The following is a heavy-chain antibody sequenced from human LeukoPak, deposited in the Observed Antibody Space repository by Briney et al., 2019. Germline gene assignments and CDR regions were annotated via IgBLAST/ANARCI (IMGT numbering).Heavy chain of an antibody. J-gene: IGHJ4*02. CDR2: TSGSGRSI. CDR3: AEDRAPASWYYDSIYFDY. D-gene: IGHD3-22*01. CDR1: GFTFSSYA. V-gene: IGHV3-23*01. Sequence: GGSLRLSCAASGFTFSSYAMSWVRQAPGKGLEWVSGTSGSGRSIHYADSVKGRFTISRDNSKNTLYLQMNSLRAEDTAVYYCAEDRAPASWYYDSIYFDYRGQGTLVTVSS.